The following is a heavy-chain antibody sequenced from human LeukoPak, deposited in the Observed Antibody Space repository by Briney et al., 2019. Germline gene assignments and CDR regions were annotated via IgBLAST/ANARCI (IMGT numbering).Heavy chain of an antibody. CDR3: ARAPDSSLRNNQLGIETVYYFDY. CDR2: ISSSSSYI. J-gene: IGHJ4*02. CDR1: GFTFSSYS. Sequence: GGSLRLSCAASGFTFSSYSMNWVRQAPGKGLEWVSSISSSSSYIYYADSVKGRFTISRDNAKNSLYLQMNSLRAEDTAVYYCARAPDSSLRNNQLGIETVYYFDYWGQGTLVTVSS. D-gene: IGHD6-13*01. V-gene: IGHV3-21*01.